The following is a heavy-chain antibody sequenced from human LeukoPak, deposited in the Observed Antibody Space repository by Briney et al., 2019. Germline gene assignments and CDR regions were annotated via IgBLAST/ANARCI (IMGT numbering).Heavy chain of an antibody. CDR2: IYRGGDT. Sequence: GGSLRLSCAASGLTVGGSYMNWVRQAPGKGLEWVSVIYRGGDTYYADSVKGRFTISRDNSKNTLHLQMNSLRAEDTAVYYCASCREGYNWLDYWGQGTRVIVSS. CDR1: GLTVGGSY. J-gene: IGHJ4*02. CDR3: ASCREGYNWLDY. D-gene: IGHD5-24*01. V-gene: IGHV3-53*01.